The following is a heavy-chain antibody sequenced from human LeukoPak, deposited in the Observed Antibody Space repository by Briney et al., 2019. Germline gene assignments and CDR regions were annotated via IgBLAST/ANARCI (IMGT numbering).Heavy chain of an antibody. CDR2: ISSSSSYI. J-gene: IGHJ4*02. Sequence: GGSLRLSCAASGFTFSSYSMNWVRQAPRKGLEWVSSISSSSSYIYYADSVKGRFTISRDNAKNSLYLQMNSLRAEDTAVYYCARCSGGSCYYDYWGQGTLVTVSS. D-gene: IGHD2-15*01. V-gene: IGHV3-21*01. CDR1: GFTFSSYS. CDR3: ARCSGGSCYYDY.